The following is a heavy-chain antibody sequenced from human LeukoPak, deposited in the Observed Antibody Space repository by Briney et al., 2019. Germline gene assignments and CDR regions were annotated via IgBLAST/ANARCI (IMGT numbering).Heavy chain of an antibody. J-gene: IGHJ4*02. CDR1: GGSMSNYY. Sequence: SETLSLTCTVSGGSMSNYYWSWIRKPPEKGLEWIGYISYSGSTNYNPSLKSRVTMSVDTSENQFSLKLRSVNAADTALYYCASLLPRDGGWLSFDYWGQGTLVTVSS. V-gene: IGHV4-59*08. D-gene: IGHD6-19*01. CDR3: ASLLPRDGGWLSFDY. CDR2: ISYSGST.